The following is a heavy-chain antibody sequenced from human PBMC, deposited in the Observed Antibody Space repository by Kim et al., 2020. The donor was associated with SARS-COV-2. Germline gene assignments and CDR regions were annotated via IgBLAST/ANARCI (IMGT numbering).Heavy chain of an antibody. Sequence: ASVKVSCKTSGYTFSAYAMHWTRQAPGQGHEWMGWIDTNTGSPTYAQGFTGRFVFSFDTSVSTVYLEITSLEAEDTAVYYCSRAVFERSGYWDFWGQGTL. J-gene: IGHJ4*02. CDR1: GYTFSAYA. V-gene: IGHV7-4-1*02. D-gene: IGHD3-3*01. CDR3: SRAVFERSGYWDF. CDR2: IDTNTGSP.